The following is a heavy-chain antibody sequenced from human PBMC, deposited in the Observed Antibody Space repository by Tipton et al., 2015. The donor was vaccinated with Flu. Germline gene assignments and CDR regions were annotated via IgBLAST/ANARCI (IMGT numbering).Heavy chain of an antibody. D-gene: IGHD2-21*01. CDR1: GGSFSGYY. V-gene: IGHV4-34*01. CDR3: AGVPALRWSGWFDP. J-gene: IGHJ5*02. Sequence: TLSLTCAVYGGSFSGYYWSWIRQPPGKGLEWIGEINHSGSTNYNPSLKSRVTISVDTSKNQFSLKLSSVTAADTAVYYCAGVPALRWSGWFDPWGQGTLVTVSS. CDR2: INHSGST.